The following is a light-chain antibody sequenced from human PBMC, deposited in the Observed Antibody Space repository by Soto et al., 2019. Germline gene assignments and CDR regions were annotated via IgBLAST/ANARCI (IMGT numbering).Light chain of an antibody. CDR2: EVS. J-gene: IGLJ1*01. Sequence: QSALTQPASVSGSPGQSITISCTGASSDVGSYDLVSWYQQHPGKAPKLMIYEVSKRPSGVSNRFSGAKSGNTASLTISGLHAEDDADYYCCSYAGSSTFYVFGTGTKVTVL. CDR1: SSDVGSYDL. CDR3: CSYAGSSTFYV. V-gene: IGLV2-23*02.